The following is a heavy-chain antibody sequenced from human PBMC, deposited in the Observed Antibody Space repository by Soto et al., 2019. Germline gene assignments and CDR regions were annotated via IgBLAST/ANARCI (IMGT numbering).Heavy chain of an antibody. V-gene: IGHV4-38-2*02. J-gene: IGHJ5*02. CDR1: GYSISRGYH. CDR2: IHYSGST. CDR3: VRVERIAVPWLDL. Sequence: PSETLSLPCTVSGYSISRGYHWGWIRQPPGKGLEWIVTIHYSGSTYYNPSLKSRVTISVDTSKNQLSLKLTSVTAADTAVYYCVRVERIAVPWLDLWGQGTLVTVSS. D-gene: IGHD6-19*01.